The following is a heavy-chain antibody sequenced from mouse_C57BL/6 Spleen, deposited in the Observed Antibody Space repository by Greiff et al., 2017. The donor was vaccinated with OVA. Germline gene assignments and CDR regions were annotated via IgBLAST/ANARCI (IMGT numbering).Heavy chain of an antibody. D-gene: IGHD5-5*01. V-gene: IGHV5-17*01. CDR1: GFTFSDYG. J-gene: IGHJ2*01. Sequence: EVQLVESGGGLVKPGGSLKLSCAASGFTFSDYGMHWVRQAPEKGLEWVAYISSGSSTIYYADTVKGRFTISRDNAKNTLFLQLTSLRSEDTAMYYCARTTRDYFDDWGQGTTLTVSS. CDR3: ARTTRDYFDD. CDR2: ISSGSSTI.